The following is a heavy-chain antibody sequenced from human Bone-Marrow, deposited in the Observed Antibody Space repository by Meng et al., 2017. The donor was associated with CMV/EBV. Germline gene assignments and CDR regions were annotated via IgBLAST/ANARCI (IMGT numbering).Heavy chain of an antibody. J-gene: IGHJ6*02. V-gene: IGHV4-34*01. Sequence: SQTLSLTCAVYGGSFSGYYWSWIRQPPGKGLEWIGEISHSGSTNYSPSLKSRVTISVDTSKNQFSLKLSSVTAADTAVYYCARESITIFGVVSLGMDVWGQGTTVTVSS. CDR3: ARESITIFGVVSLGMDV. CDR1: GGSFSGYY. CDR2: ISHSGST. D-gene: IGHD3-3*01.